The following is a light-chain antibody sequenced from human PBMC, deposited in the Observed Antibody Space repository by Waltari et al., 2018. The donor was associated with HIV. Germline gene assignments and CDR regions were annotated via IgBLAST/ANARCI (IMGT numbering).Light chain of an antibody. Sequence: QSVLTQSPSVSGAPGQRVTISCTGSSSNIGAGFNEHWYQQVPGTAPKLLLYGNNNRPSLVPDRFSGSKSGTSASLSISGLQAEDDADYYCQSYDTRLSGPVFGGGTKLTVL. CDR2: GNN. J-gene: IGLJ2*01. CDR3: QSYDTRLSGPV. V-gene: IGLV1-40*01. CDR1: SSNIGAGFN.